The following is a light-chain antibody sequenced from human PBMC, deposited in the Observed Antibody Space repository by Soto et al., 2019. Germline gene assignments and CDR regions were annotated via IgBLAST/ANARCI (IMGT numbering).Light chain of an antibody. Sequence: QSVLTQPPSASGSPGQAVTISCTGTSRDIGGYDFVSWYQVRPGEAPQLIIYNVNGRPSGVPRRFSGSKSGNTASLTVSGLQAVDEADYYCSSYSGTNICVFGTGTKLTVL. CDR3: SSYSGTNICV. J-gene: IGLJ1*01. V-gene: IGLV2-8*01. CDR2: NVN. CDR1: SRDIGGYDF.